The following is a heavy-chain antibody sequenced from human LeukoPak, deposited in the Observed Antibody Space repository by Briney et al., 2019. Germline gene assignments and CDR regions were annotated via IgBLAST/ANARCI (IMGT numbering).Heavy chain of an antibody. V-gene: IGHV4-34*01. D-gene: IGHD4-11*01. CDR3: ASVTLQNSTFDY. CDR1: GGSFSGYY. CDR2: ISHSGST. Sequence: SETLSLTCAVYGGSFSGYYWSWIRQPPGKGLEWIGEISHSGSTNYNPSLKSRVTISVDTSKNQFSLKLSPVTAADTAVYYCASVTLQNSTFDYWGQGTLVTVSS. J-gene: IGHJ4*02.